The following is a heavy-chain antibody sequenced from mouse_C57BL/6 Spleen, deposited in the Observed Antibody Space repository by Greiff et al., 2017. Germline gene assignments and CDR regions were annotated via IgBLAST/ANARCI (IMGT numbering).Heavy chain of an antibody. Sequence: QVQLQQPGAELVKPGASVRLSCKAPGYTFTSYGRHWVKQSPGQGLEWIGMIHPNSGSTNYNEKFKSKATLTVDKSSSTAYMQLSSLTSEDSAVYYCARYDGYPLYYYAMDYWGQGTSVTVSS. CDR1: GYTFTSYG. D-gene: IGHD2-3*01. CDR2: IHPNSGST. J-gene: IGHJ4*01. CDR3: ARYDGYPLYYYAMDY. V-gene: IGHV1-64*01.